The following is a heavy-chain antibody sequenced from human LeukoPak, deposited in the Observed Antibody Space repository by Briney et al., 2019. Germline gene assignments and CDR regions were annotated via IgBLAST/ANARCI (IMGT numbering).Heavy chain of an antibody. Sequence: ASVKASCKASGYTFTSYGITWVRQAPGQGLEWMGWISVYTGATNYAPKVQGRVTMTTDTSTSTAYMELRSLRSDDTAVYYCARADCSGGTCPRYWGQGTLVTVSS. CDR3: ARADCSGGTCPRY. J-gene: IGHJ4*02. D-gene: IGHD2-15*01. CDR2: ISVYTGAT. V-gene: IGHV1-18*01. CDR1: GYTFTSYG.